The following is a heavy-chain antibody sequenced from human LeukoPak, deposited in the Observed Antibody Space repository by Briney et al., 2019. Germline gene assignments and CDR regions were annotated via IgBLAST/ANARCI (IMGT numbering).Heavy chain of an antibody. CDR2: VYYSGST. V-gene: IGHV4-59*01. D-gene: IGHD6-19*01. CDR1: GGSLTNYY. J-gene: IGHJ4*01. CDR3: LGHSAWLVPDY. Sequence: PSETLSLTCTVSGGSLTNYYWSWIRQPPGKGLEWIGYVYYSGSTNYNPSLKCRVPMSVDTSKNHFSLRLTSVNPADPADFYFLGHSAWLVPDYWGQGTLVTVSS.